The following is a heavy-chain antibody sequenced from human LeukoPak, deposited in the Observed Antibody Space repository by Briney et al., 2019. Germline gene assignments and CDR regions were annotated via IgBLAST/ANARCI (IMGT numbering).Heavy chain of an antibody. D-gene: IGHD6-19*01. CDR3: AKRGSGWYEDYYYYMDV. V-gene: IGHV3-23*01. J-gene: IGHJ6*03. CDR1: GFTFSSYD. Sequence: PGGSLRLSCAASGFTFSSYDMNWVRQAPGKGLEWVSAIGGSGGGTYYADSVKGRFTISRDNSKNTLYLQMNSLRAEDTAVYYCAKRGSGWYEDYYYYMDVWGKGTTVTISS. CDR2: IGGSGGGT.